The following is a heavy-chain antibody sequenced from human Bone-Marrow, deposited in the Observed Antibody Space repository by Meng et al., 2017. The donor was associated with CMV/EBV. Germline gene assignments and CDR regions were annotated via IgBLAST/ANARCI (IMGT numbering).Heavy chain of an antibody. Sequence: GESLKISCAASGFTFSYYGMHWVRQAPGKGLEWVAFIAFDGSNKYGDSVKGRFTISRDNSKNTLFLEMTSLRDEDTAMYYCHVSGPTNFDYWGQGTLVTVSS. D-gene: IGHD5-12*01. V-gene: IGHV3-30*02. CDR1: GFTFSYYG. CDR2: IAFDGSNK. J-gene: IGHJ4*02. CDR3: HVSGPTNFDY.